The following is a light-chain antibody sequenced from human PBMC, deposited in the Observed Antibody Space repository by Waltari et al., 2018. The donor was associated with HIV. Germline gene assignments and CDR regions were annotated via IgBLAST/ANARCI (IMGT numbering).Light chain of an antibody. Sequence: QSVLTQPPSVSAAPGPKVTISCSGSTSNIGNDSVSWYQHVPGAAPRLLIYDNNKRPSGIPDRFSGSRSGTSATLGITGLQTGDEAHYYCGTWDRSLSAAVFGGGTKLTVL. CDR3: GTWDRSLSAAV. J-gene: IGLJ3*02. CDR1: TSNIGNDS. CDR2: DNN. V-gene: IGLV1-51*01.